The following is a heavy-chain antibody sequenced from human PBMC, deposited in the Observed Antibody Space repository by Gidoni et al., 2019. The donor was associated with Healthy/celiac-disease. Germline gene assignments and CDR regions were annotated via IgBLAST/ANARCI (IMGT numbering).Heavy chain of an antibody. Sequence: QVQLQESGPGLVKPSQTLSLTCTVSGGSISSGGYYWSWIRQHPGKGLEWIGYIYYSGSTYYNPSLKSRVTISVDTSKNQFSLKLSSVTAADTAVYYCARDGRGYSGYGPFDYWGQGTLVTVSS. D-gene: IGHD5-12*01. CDR1: GGSISSGGYY. CDR3: ARDGRGYSGYGPFDY. V-gene: IGHV4-31*03. J-gene: IGHJ4*02. CDR2: IYYSGST.